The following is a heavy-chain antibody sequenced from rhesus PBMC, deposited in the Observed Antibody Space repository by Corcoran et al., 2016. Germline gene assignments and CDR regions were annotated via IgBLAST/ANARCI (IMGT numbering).Heavy chain of an antibody. CDR1: GGSISSSNW. CDR2: IYGSGGST. V-gene: IGHV4-93*01. CDR3: ASNRFDV. J-gene: IGHJ5-1*01. Sequence: QVQLQESGPAVVKPSETLSLTCAVSGGSISSSNWWSWIRQSPGKGLEWIGGIYGSGGSTEYNPSLKSRVTISKDTYKNQFSLKLSSVTAADTAVYYCASNRFDVWGPGVLVTVSS.